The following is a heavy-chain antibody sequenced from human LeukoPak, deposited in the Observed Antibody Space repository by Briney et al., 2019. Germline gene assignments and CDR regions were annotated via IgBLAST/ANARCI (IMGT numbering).Heavy chain of an antibody. D-gene: IGHD6-19*01. J-gene: IGHJ6*02. CDR1: GGSISSGGYY. CDR2: IHYSGNT. V-gene: IGHV4-39*01. Sequence: SETLSLTCTVSGGSISSGGYYWSWIRRPPGKGLEWIGNIHYSGNTHYNPSLKSRVTISVDTSKNQFSLRLSSVTAADTAVYYCAKRPVNYGTDVWGQGTTVIVSS. CDR3: AKRPVNYGTDV.